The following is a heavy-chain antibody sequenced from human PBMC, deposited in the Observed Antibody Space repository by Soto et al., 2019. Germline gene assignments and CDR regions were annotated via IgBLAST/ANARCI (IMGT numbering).Heavy chain of an antibody. CDR2: ISSSGDTE. J-gene: IGHJ4*02. CDR1: GFTFSSYA. Sequence: GGSLRLSSAPSGFTFSSYAISWVRQAPGKGLEWVSAISSSGDTEHYADSVKGLFIISRDNSKNTLYLQMNSQRAEDTAVYYCEKPGYLEQWLVSGYFDYWGQGTMVTVSS. V-gene: IGHV3-23*01. CDR3: EKPGYLEQWLVSGYFDY. D-gene: IGHD6-19*01.